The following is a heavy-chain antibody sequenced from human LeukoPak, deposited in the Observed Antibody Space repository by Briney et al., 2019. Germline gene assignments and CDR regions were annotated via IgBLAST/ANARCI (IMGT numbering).Heavy chain of an antibody. CDR2: IYHSGST. J-gene: IGHJ4*02. Sequence: SETLSLTCAVSGYSISSGYYWGWIRQPPGKGLEWIGSIYHSGSTYYNPSLKSRVTISVDTSKNQFSLKLSPVTAADTAVYYCARHGPYSYGLYYFDYWGQGTLVTVSS. V-gene: IGHV4-38-2*01. D-gene: IGHD5-18*01. CDR1: GYSISSGYY. CDR3: ARHGPYSYGLYYFDY.